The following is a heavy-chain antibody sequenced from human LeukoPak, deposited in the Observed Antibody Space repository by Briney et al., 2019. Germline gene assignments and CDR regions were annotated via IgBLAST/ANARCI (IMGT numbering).Heavy chain of an antibody. CDR2: IYTSGST. J-gene: IGHJ4*02. V-gene: IGHV4-4*07. Sequence: SETLSLTCTVSGGSISSYYWSWIRQPAGKGLEWIGSIYTSGSTNYNPSLKSRVTMSVDTSKNQFSLKLSSVTAADTAVYYCASTIAAAGTFHFDYWGQGTLVTVSS. D-gene: IGHD6-13*01. CDR1: GGSISSYY. CDR3: ASTIAAAGTFHFDY.